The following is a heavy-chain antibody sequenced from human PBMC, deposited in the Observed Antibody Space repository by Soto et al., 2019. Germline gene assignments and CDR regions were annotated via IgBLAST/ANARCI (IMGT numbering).Heavy chain of an antibody. CDR1: GGTFSSYT. CDR3: ARDSSSWDNV. D-gene: IGHD6-13*01. V-gene: IGHV1-69*08. J-gene: IGHJ4*02. Sequence: QVQLVQSGAEVKKPGSSVKVSCKASGGTFSSYTISWVRQAPGQGLEWMGRIIPILGIANYAQKFQGRVTITADKSTSTDYMEMSSLRSEDTAVYYCARDSSSWDNVWGQGTLVTVSS. CDR2: IIPILGIA.